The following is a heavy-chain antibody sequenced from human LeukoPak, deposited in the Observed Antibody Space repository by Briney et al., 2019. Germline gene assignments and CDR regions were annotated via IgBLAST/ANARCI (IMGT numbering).Heavy chain of an antibody. V-gene: IGHV3-23*01. CDR3: ARVLSYYYCMDV. CDR2: ISGSGGST. Sequence: GGSLRLSCAASGFTFSSYAMSWVRQAPGKGLEWVSAISGSGGSTYYADSVKGRFTISRDSSKNTLYLQMNSLRAEDTAVYYCARVLSYYYCMDVWGKGTTVTVSS. J-gene: IGHJ6*03. CDR1: GFTFSSYA.